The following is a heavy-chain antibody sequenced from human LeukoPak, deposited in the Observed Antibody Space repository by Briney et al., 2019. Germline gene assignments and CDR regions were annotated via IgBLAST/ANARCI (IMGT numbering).Heavy chain of an antibody. V-gene: IGHV3-23*01. CDR1: GFTFSSYA. Sequence: GGSLRLSCAASGFTFSSYAMSWVRQAPGKGLEWVSAISGSGGSTYYADSVKGRFTISRDNSKNTLYLQMNSLRAEDTAVYYCAQTSGWYGGGHYWGQGTLVTVSS. J-gene: IGHJ4*02. D-gene: IGHD6-19*01. CDR3: AQTSGWYGGGHY. CDR2: ISGSGGST.